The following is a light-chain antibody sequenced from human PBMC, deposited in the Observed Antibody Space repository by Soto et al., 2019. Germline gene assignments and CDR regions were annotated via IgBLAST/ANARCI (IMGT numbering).Light chain of an antibody. CDR3: QQYHNWPIT. CDR1: QGVSRK. CDR2: GAS. J-gene: IGKJ5*01. Sequence: DIVMTQSPATLSVAPGERVTFSCRASQGVSRKLAWYQHKPGQAPRLLISGASTGATGIPARFSGSGSGTEFTLTISSLQSEDCAIYYCQQYHNWPITFGQGTRRR. V-gene: IGKV3-15*01.